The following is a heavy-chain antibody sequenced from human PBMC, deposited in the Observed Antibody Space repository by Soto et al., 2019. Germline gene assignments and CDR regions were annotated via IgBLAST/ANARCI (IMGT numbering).Heavy chain of an antibody. J-gene: IGHJ4*02. D-gene: IGHD1-26*01. CDR2: ISGSGGST. Sequence: EVQLLESGGGLVQPGGSLRLSCAASGFTFSSYAMRWVRQAPGKGLEWVSTISGSGGSTYYADSVKGRFTISRDNSKITLYLQMNSLRAEDTAVYYCARRGSGNYYDYWGQGTLVIVSS. V-gene: IGHV3-23*01. CDR1: GFTFSSYA. CDR3: ARRGSGNYYDY.